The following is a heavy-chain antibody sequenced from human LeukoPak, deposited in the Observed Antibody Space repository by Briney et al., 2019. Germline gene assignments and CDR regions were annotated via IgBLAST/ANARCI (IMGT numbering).Heavy chain of an antibody. Sequence: SQTLSLTCTVSGGSISSGGYYWGWIRQPPGKGLEWIGGIYYTGTTYYSPSLNSRITISMDTSKKQFSLRLASVTAADTAVYYCARRAVVPAAVSYFDNWGQGTLVTVSS. CDR2: IYYTGTT. CDR1: GGSISSGGYY. CDR3: ARRAVVPAAVSYFDN. V-gene: IGHV4-39*01. D-gene: IGHD2-2*01. J-gene: IGHJ4*02.